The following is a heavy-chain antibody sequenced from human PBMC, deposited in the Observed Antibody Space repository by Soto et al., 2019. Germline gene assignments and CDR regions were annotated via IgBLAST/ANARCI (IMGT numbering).Heavy chain of an antibody. CDR2: IYYSGST. CDR1: GGSFSGYY. J-gene: IGHJ3*02. CDR3: ARGSVEPNAFDI. V-gene: IGHV4-34*01. Sequence: SETLSLTCAVYGGSFSGYYWSWIRQPPGKGLEWIGYIYYSGSTYYNPSLKSRVTISVDTSKNQFSLKLSSVTAADTAVYYCARGSVEPNAFDIWGQGTMVTVSS. D-gene: IGHD1-1*01.